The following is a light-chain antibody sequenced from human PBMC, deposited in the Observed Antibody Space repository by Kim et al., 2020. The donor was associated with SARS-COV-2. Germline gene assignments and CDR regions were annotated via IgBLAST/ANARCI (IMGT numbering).Light chain of an antibody. J-gene: IGKJ4*01. CDR2: GAS. V-gene: IGKV1D-8*01. CDR3: QQYQSFPLT. CDR1: QGISSY. Sequence: ASIGDRVTISCRVSQGISSYLAWYQQKPGKAPELLIYGASTLQSGVPSRFSGSGSGTDFTLTISCLQSEDFATYYCQQYQSFPLTFGGGTKVDIK.